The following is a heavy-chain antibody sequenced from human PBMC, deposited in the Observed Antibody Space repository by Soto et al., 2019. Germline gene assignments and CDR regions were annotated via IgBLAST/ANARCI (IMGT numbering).Heavy chain of an antibody. J-gene: IGHJ4*02. CDR3: ARQRYAPDRSFDY. CDR1: GYSFTDYW. V-gene: IGHV5-51*01. CDR2: MNPGDSDT. Sequence: GESLKISCKGSGYSFTDYWIAWVRLMPGKGLEWMGIMNPGDSDTRYNPSFQGQVTISVDKSISTAYLQWSSLKASDTAIYYCARQRYAPDRSFDYWGQGTLVTVSS. D-gene: IGHD1-1*01.